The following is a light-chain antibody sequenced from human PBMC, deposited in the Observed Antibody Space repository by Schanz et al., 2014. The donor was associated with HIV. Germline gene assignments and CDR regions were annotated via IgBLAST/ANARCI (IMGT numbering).Light chain of an antibody. J-gene: IGLJ3*02. Sequence: QSVLTQPPSVSGAPGQRVTISCTGSSSNIGAGYDVHWYQHLPETAPKLLIYGNSNRPSGVPDRFSGSKSGTSASLAISGLQAEDEADYYCQSYDSSLNGVVFGGGTKLTVL. CDR1: SSNIGAGYD. CDR2: GNS. V-gene: IGLV1-40*01. CDR3: QSYDSSLNGVV.